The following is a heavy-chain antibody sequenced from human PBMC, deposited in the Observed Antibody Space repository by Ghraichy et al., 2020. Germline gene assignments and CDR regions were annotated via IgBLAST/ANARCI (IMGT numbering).Heavy chain of an antibody. J-gene: IGHJ6*02. CDR2: ISGSGGST. Sequence: GGSLRLSCAASGFTFSSYAMSWVRQAPGKGLEWVSAISGSGGSTYYADSVKGRFTISRDKSKNTLYLQMNSLRAEDTAVYYCAKPTFDIVVVPAAIGEGMDVWGQGTTVTVSS. D-gene: IGHD2-2*01. V-gene: IGHV3-23*01. CDR3: AKPTFDIVVVPAAIGEGMDV. CDR1: GFTFSSYA.